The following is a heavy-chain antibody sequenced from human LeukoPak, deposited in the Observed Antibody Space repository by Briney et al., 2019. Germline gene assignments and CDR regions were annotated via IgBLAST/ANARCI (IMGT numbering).Heavy chain of an antibody. CDR2: ISYDGSNK. CDR3: ARSLVRRGYYFDY. J-gene: IGHJ4*02. D-gene: IGHD3-10*01. V-gene: IGHV3-30-3*01. Sequence: GGSLRLSCAASGFTFSSYAMHWVRQAPGKGLEWVAVISYDGSNKYYADSVKGRFTISRDNSKNTLYLQMNSLRAEDTAVYYCARSLVRRGYYFDYWGQGTLVTVSS. CDR1: GFTFSSYA.